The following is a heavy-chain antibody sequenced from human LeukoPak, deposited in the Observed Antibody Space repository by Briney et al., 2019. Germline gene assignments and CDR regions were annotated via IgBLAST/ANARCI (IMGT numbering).Heavy chain of an antibody. D-gene: IGHD3-9*01. V-gene: IGHV3-48*04. CDR3: ASLGSVSASDFDWFLGVDY. J-gene: IGHJ4*02. CDR1: GFSFSHYS. Sequence: GGSLRLSCAASGFSFSHYSMNWVRQAPGKGLEWVSYISNSGNSTYYADSVKGRFTISRDNAKNSLYLQMNSLTAEDTALYYCASLGSVSASDFDWFLGVDYWGQGTLVTVSS. CDR2: ISNSGNST.